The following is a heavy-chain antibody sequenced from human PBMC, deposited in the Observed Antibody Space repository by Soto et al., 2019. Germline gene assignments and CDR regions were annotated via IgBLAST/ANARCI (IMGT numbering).Heavy chain of an antibody. Sequence: ETSVKVCWKDCGDGNTSRSRYWVRQAPGQRLEWMGWINAGNGNTKYSQKFQGRVTITRDTSASTAYMELSSLRSEDTAVYYCARDIMAAAPDYWGQGTLVTVSS. CDR2: INAGNGNT. CDR3: ARDIMAAAPDY. D-gene: IGHD6-13*01. V-gene: IGHV1-3*01. J-gene: IGHJ4*02. CDR1: GDGNTSRS.